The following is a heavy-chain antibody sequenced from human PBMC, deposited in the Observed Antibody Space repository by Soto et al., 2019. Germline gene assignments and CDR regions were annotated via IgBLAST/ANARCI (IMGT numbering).Heavy chain of an antibody. V-gene: IGHV1-18*01. CDR3: AGGYYYGSGSPDDGMDV. CDR2: ISAYNGNT. CDR1: GYTFTSYG. J-gene: IGHJ6*02. Sequence: ASVKVSCKXSGYTFTSYGISWVRQAPGQGLEWMGWISAYNGNTNYAQKLQGRVTMTTDTSTSTAYMELRSLRSDDTAVYYCAGGYYYGSGSPDDGMDVWGQGTTVTVSS. D-gene: IGHD3-10*01.